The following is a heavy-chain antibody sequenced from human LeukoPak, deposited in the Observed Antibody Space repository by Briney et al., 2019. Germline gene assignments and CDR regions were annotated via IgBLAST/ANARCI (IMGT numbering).Heavy chain of an antibody. CDR3: ARDPLSSSSFDL. D-gene: IGHD6-13*01. J-gene: IGHJ4*02. CDR1: GFTFSSYS. CDR2: ISSRSDTI. V-gene: IGHV3-48*01. Sequence: PSGGSLRLSCAASGFTFSSYSMNWVRQAPGKGLEWVSYISSRSDTIYYADSVKGRFTISRDNAKNSLYLQMNSLRAEDTAVYYCARDPLSSSSFDLWGQGTLVTVSS.